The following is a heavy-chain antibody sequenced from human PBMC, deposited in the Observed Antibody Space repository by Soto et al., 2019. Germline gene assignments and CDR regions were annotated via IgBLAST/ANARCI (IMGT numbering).Heavy chain of an antibody. D-gene: IGHD6-6*01. CDR3: AEGALYSTSPDFDH. J-gene: IGHJ4*02. V-gene: IGHV4-59*01. CDR2: IYNSGNT. CDR1: GGSISRYY. Sequence: SATLSLTCTFSGGSISRYYWSWIRQPPGKGLEWIGYIYNSGNTNSNPSLKSRVTISLDSSKNQFSLKLISVTAADTAVYYCAEGALYSTSPDFDHWGQGTLVTVSS.